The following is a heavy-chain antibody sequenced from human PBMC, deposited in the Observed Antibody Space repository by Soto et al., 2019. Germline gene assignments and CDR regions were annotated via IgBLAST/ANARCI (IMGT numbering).Heavy chain of an antibody. J-gene: IGHJ3*02. V-gene: IGHV4-59*01. D-gene: IGHD6-25*01. CDR3: ARQAATLTFDI. CDR2: IYYSGRT. Sequence: QVQLQESGPGLVKPSETLSLTCTVSGGSISSYYWSWIRQPPGKGLEWIGYIYYSGRTNYNPSLKCRVTLSVDTSKNQFSLRLSSVTAADTAVYYCARQAATLTFDIWGQGTMVTVSS. CDR1: GGSISSYY.